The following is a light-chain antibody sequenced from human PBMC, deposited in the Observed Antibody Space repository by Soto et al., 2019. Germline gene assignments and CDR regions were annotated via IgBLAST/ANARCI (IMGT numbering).Light chain of an antibody. CDR3: QQYYSTPLS. CDR1: QSVLYSSNNKNY. V-gene: IGKV4-1*01. J-gene: IGKJ4*01. Sequence: DIVMTQSPDSLAVSLGERATINCKSSQSVLYSSNNKNYLAWYQQKPGQPPKLLIHWASTRKSGVPDRFSGRGSGTDFTLTISSQQAEDVAVYYCQQYYSTPLSFGGGTKVEIK. CDR2: WAS.